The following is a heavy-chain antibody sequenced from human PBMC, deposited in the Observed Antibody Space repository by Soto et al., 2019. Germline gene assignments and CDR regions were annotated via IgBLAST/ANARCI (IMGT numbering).Heavy chain of an antibody. CDR2: INHSGIT. J-gene: IGHJ5*02. CDR1: GGSFSGGY. CDR3: ARGASTERYFSPSGGAWFDP. Sequence: SETLSLTCAVYGGSFSGGYWNWIRQSPGKGLEWIGEINHSGITNYNPSLKSRATIFVDTSKKQFTLQLTSVTAADTAVYYCARGASTERYFSPSGGAWFDPWGQGTLVTVS. D-gene: IGHD3-9*01. V-gene: IGHV4-34*01.